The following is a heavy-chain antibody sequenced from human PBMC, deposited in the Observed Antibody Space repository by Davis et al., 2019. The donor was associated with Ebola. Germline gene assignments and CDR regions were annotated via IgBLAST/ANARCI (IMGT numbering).Heavy chain of an antibody. Sequence: PGGSLRLSCAATGFTFGGSVMHWVRQAPGKGLVWVSRINHDGTITSYADSVKGRFTISRDNARNTVYLQMNSLRVEDTAVYYCTTGAMAAYDIWGQGTMVTVSS. V-gene: IGHV3-74*01. CDR1: GFTFGGSV. D-gene: IGHD5-18*01. J-gene: IGHJ3*02. CDR2: INHDGTIT. CDR3: TTGAMAAYDI.